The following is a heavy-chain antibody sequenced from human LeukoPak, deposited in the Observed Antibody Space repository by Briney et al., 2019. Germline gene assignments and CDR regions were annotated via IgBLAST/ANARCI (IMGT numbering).Heavy chain of an antibody. CDR2: IKQDGSEK. V-gene: IGHV3-7*01. CDR3: ARDVRWQQLDY. D-gene: IGHD6-13*01. Sequence: GGSLRLSCAASGLTFSSNWMSWVRQAPGKGLEWVANIKQDGSEKYYVDSVKGRFTISRDNAKNSLYLQMNSLRAKDTAVYYCARDVRWQQLDYWGQGTLVTVSS. CDR1: GLTFSSNW. J-gene: IGHJ4*02.